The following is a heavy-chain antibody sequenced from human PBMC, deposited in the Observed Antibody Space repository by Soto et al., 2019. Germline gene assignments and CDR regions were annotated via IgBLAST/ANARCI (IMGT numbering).Heavy chain of an antibody. Sequence: EVQLLESGGGLVQPGGSLRLSCAGSGFTFRAYTMAWVRQAPGKGLEWVSGIDGRDGTYYADSVKGRFNISRDSSRNTLFLQMKSLSADDTAVYYCAKTGPVTARIRFDYWGQGALVTVS. CDR1: GFTFRAYT. CDR2: IDGRDGT. CDR3: AKTGPVTARIRFDY. J-gene: IGHJ4*02. D-gene: IGHD2-21*02. V-gene: IGHV3-23*01.